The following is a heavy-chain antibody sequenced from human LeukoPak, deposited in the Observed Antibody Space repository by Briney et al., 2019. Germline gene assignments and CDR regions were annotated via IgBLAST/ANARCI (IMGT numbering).Heavy chain of an antibody. D-gene: IGHD4-17*01. CDR3: ARGGPSTTVTTSYSFFYMDV. CDR2: IYSDGYT. V-gene: IGHV3-53*01. CDR1: GFTVSSKY. Sequence: GGSLRLSCSASGFTVSSKYMSWVRQAPGKGLEWGSVIYSDGYTYYADSVKGRFTISRDNSKNTLYLQMNSLRAEDTAVYYCARGGPSTTVTTSYSFFYMDVWGGGTTVTVSS. J-gene: IGHJ6*03.